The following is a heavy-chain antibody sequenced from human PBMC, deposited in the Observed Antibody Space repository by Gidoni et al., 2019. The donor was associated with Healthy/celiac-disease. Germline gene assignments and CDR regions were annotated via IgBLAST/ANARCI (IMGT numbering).Heavy chain of an antibody. CDR3: ASIAVAGGSAFDL. CDR2: ITWNGSST. D-gene: IGHD6-19*01. Sequence: EVQLVESGGVVVQPGGSLRLPCAASGFTFDDYHLHWVRQAPGKGLDWVSLITWNGSSTYYAGSVKGRFTISRDNSKNSLYLQMNSLTTEDTALYYCASIAVAGGSAFDLWGQGTMVTVSS. J-gene: IGHJ3*01. CDR1: GFTFDDYH. V-gene: IGHV3-43*01.